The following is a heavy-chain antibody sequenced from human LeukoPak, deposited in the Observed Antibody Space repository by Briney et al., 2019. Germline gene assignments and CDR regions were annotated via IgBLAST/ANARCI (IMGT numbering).Heavy chain of an antibody. V-gene: IGHV3-53*01. J-gene: IGHJ4*02. CDR2: IYSGGST. Sequence: GGPLRLSCAASGFTVSSNYMSWVRQAPGKGLEWVSVIYSGGSTYYADSVKGRFTISRDNSKNTLYLQMNSLRAEDTAVYYCARVGVVPPGWNFDYWGQGTLVTVSS. D-gene: IGHD2-2*01. CDR3: ARVGVVPPGWNFDY. CDR1: GFTVSSNY.